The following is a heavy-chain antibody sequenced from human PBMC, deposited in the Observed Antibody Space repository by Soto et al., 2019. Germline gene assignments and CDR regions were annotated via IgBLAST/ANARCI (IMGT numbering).Heavy chain of an antibody. CDR3: ARHSNFSLYPGGNFVY. CDR1: GGSISSSSYY. V-gene: IGHV4-39*01. Sequence: QLQLQESGPGLVKPSETLSLTCTVSGGSISSSSYYWGWIRQPPGKGLEWIGSIYYRGSTYYNPSLNSRVTRSKDTSTTQISQTMSSGTAAVSALYYCARHSNFSLYPGGNFVYWGQGTLVTVSS. J-gene: IGHJ4*02. CDR2: IYYRGST. D-gene: IGHD3-3*01.